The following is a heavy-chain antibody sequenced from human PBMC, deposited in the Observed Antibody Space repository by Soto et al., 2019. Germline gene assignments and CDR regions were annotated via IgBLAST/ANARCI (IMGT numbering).Heavy chain of an antibody. CDR1: GYTFTNYG. J-gene: IGHJ4*02. V-gene: IGHV1-18*01. CDR3: ARDVGHYYDGSGYKIFVDY. D-gene: IGHD3-22*01. CDR2: LRNFDGSK. Sequence: QVQLVQSGAEVKKPGASVKVSCKVSGYTFTNYGISWVRQTPGQGLEWMGWLRNFDGSKNYAQKLQGKVTMTTDISTTTAYMDLRSLRSDDTAVYYCARDVGHYYDGSGYKIFVDYWGQGTLVTISS.